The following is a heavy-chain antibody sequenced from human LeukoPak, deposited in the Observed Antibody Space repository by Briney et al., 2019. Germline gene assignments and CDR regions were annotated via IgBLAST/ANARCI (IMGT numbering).Heavy chain of an antibody. CDR1: GFTFSSYG. CDR3: ARDARDGYNHVYYFDH. D-gene: IGHD5-24*01. V-gene: IGHV3-30*03. Sequence: PGGSLRLSCAASGFTFSSYGMHWVRQAPGKGLEWVAVISYDGSNKYYADSVKGRFTISRDNSKNTLYLQMNSLRAEDTAVYYCARDARDGYNHVYYFDHWGQGTLVTVSS. CDR2: ISYDGSNK. J-gene: IGHJ4*02.